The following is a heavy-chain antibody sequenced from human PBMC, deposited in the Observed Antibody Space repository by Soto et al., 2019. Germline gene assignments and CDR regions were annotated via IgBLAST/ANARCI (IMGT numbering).Heavy chain of an antibody. J-gene: IGHJ4*02. Sequence: QVQLVQSGAEVKKPGSSVTVSCKASGGTFSSYAISWVRQAPGHGLEWVGVITPMYGTTNFANKFQGRVTISADKSTSTAYMELRSLRSEDTAVYYCATDQVNNIAAAGQFDYWGQGTLVTVSS. V-gene: IGHV1-69*06. CDR1: GGTFSSYA. D-gene: IGHD6-13*01. CDR3: ATDQVNNIAAAGQFDY. CDR2: ITPMYGTT.